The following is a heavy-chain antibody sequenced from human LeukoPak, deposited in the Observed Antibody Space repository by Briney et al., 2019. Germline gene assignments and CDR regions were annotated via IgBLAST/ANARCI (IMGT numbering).Heavy chain of an antibody. CDR3: ARELRRGSYAMIDY. CDR1: GYTFTGYY. CDR2: INPNSGGT. J-gene: IGHJ4*02. D-gene: IGHD1-26*01. Sequence: GASVKVSCKASGYTFTGYYMHWVRQAPGQGLEWMGRINPNSGGTNYAQKFQGGVTMTRDTSISTAYMELSRLRSDDTAVYYCARELRRGSYAMIDYWGQGTLVTVSS. V-gene: IGHV1-2*06.